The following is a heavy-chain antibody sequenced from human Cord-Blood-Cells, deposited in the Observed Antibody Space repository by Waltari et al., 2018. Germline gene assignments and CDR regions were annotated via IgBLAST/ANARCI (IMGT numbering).Heavy chain of an antibody. V-gene: IGHV4-34*01. CDR2: INHSGST. D-gene: IGHD3-22*01. CDR3: ARGRGNDSSGYYYVDY. J-gene: IGHJ4*02. CDR1: GGSFSGYY. Sequence: QVQLQQWGAGLLKPSETLSLTCAVYGGSFSGYYWSWIRHPPGKGLEWIGEINHSGSTNYNPSLKSRVTISVDTSKNQFSLKLSSVTAADTAVYYCARGRGNDSSGYYYVDYWGQGTLVTVSS.